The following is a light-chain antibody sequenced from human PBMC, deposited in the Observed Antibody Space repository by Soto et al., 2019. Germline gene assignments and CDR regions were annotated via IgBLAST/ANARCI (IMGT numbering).Light chain of an antibody. CDR1: HSISSY. V-gene: IGKV1-39*01. Sequence: DIQMTQSPSSLSASVGDRVTITCRTSHSISSYLNWYQHRPGKAPKLLIYATSSLQSGVPSRFSGSGSGTDFTLTISSLQPEDFATYYCQQSYNTPFTFGPGTKVDIK. CDR3: QQSYNTPFT. J-gene: IGKJ3*01. CDR2: ATS.